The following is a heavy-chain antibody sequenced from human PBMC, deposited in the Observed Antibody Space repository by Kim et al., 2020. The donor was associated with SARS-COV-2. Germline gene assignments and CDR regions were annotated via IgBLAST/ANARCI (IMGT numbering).Heavy chain of an antibody. CDR2: IIPIFGTA. D-gene: IGHD6-13*01. CDR3: ARERRGMGYRSSWLQETYSMDV. CDR1: GGTFSSYA. V-gene: IGHV1-69*05. J-gene: IGHJ6*02. Sequence: SVKVSCKASGGTFSSYAINWVRQAPGQGLEWMGGIIPIFGTANYAHNFQGRVTITTDESTSTAYMELSSLRPEDTAVYYRARERRGMGYRSSWLQETYSMDVWGQGATVTVSS.